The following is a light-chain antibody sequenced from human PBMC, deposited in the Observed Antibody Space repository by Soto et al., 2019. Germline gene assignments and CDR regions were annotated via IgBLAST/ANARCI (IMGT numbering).Light chain of an antibody. Sequence: EIVLTQSPGTLSLSPGERATLSCRASQSVSSSYLAWYQQKPGQAPRLLIYGASRRATGIPDRFSGSGSGTDFTLTISRLEPEDFAVYYWQQCDGSPRLTCGGGTKLEIK. V-gene: IGKV3-20*01. CDR1: QSVSSSY. CDR2: GAS. CDR3: QQCDGSPRLT. J-gene: IGKJ4*01.